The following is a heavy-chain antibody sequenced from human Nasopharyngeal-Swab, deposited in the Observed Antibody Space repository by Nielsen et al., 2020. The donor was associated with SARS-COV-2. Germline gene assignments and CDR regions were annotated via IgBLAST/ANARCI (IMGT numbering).Heavy chain of an antibody. CDR3: ARAAKGYCSSTSCYSIPEYYYYYMDV. V-gene: IGHV1-2*04. Sequence: RQAPGKGLEWMGWINPNSGGTNYAQKFQGWVTMTRDTSISTAYMELSRLRSDDTAVYYCARAAKGYCSSTSCYSIPEYYYYYMDVWGKGTTVTVSS. J-gene: IGHJ6*03. CDR2: INPNSGGT. D-gene: IGHD2-2*01.